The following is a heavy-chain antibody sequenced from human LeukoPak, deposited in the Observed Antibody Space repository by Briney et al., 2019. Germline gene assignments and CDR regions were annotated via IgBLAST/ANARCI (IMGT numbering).Heavy chain of an antibody. D-gene: IGHD3-3*01. J-gene: IGHJ4*02. V-gene: IGHV4-59*08. CDR3: ARHGGSGSFDY. CDR2: SYYSGTT. CDR1: VGTISSYY. Sequence: SDALSLTCTVSVGTISSYYWSCIRQPPGKGVERIRYSYYSGTTTPHPSLKSRVTISVDPSKNQFSLRLTSVTAADTAVYYCARHGGSGSFDYWGQGTLVTVSS.